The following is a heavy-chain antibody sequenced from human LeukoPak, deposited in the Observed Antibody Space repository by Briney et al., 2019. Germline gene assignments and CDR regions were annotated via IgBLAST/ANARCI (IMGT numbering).Heavy chain of an antibody. CDR2: INPSGGST. J-gene: IGHJ4*02. D-gene: IGHD6-13*01. V-gene: IGHV1-46*01. Sequence: ASVKVSCKAFGYTFTSYYMHWVRQAPGQGLEWMGIINPSGGSTSYAQKFQGGVTMTRDMSTSTVYVELSSLRSEDTAVYYCARAVSSSWDDYWGQGTLVTVSS. CDR1: GYTFTSYY. CDR3: ARAVSSSWDDY.